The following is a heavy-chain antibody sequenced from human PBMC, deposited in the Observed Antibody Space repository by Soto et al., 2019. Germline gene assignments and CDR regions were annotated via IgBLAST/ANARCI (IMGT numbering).Heavy chain of an antibody. CDR2: IKQDGSEK. Sequence: GGSPRLSCAAPGFTLISYLMSWVRQAPGKGLEWVANIKQDGSEKYYVDSVKGRFTISRDNAKNSLYLQMNSLRAEDTAVYYCASYWYSSGRYTGAYYFDYWGQGTLVTVSS. CDR3: ASYWYSSGRYTGAYYFDY. D-gene: IGHD6-19*01. CDR1: GFTLISYL. J-gene: IGHJ4*02. V-gene: IGHV3-7*01.